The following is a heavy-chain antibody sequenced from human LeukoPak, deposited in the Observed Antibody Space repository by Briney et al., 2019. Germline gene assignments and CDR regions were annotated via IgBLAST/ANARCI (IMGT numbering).Heavy chain of an antibody. CDR2: IRYDGSNK. Sequence: GRSLRLSCAASGFTFSSYGMHWVRQAPGKGLEWVAVIRYDGSNKYYADSVKGRFTISRDNSKNTLHLQMNSLRAEDTAVYYCARGLRYGTVPYFDYWGQGTLVTVSS. V-gene: IGHV3-33*01. D-gene: IGHD6-13*01. J-gene: IGHJ4*02. CDR3: ARGLRYGTVPYFDY. CDR1: GFTFSSYG.